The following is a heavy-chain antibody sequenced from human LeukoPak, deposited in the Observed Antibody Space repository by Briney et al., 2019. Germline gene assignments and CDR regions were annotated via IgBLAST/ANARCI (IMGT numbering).Heavy chain of an antibody. CDR3: ARVAQYSSGWYGDYYYYYYMDV. D-gene: IGHD6-19*01. Sequence: ASVKVSCKASGYTFSSYDVNWVRQATGQGLEWMGWMNPSSGNTGYAQKFQGRVTIIRNTSISTAYMELSSLRSEDMAVYYCARVAQYSSGWYGDYYYYYYMDVWGKGTTVTVSS. CDR1: GYTFSSYD. V-gene: IGHV1-8*01. CDR2: MNPSSGNT. J-gene: IGHJ6*03.